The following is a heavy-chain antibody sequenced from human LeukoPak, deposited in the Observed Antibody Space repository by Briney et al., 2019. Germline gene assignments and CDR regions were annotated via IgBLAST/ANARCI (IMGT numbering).Heavy chain of an antibody. CDR2: ISYDGSNK. CDR3: ARDRVGATDYFDY. CDR1: GFTFSSYA. V-gene: IGHV3-30-3*01. J-gene: IGHJ4*02. D-gene: IGHD1-26*01. Sequence: GGSLRLSCAASGFTFSSYAMHWVRQAPGKGLEWVAVISYDGSNKYYADSVKGRFTISGDNSKNTLYLQMNSLRAEDTAVYYCARDRVGATDYFDYWGQGTLVTVSS.